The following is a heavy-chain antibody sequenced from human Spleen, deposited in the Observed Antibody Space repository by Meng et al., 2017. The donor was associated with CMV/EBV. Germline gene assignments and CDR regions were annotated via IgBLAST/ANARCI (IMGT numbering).Heavy chain of an antibody. CDR1: GFSFSSYS. Sequence: GESLKISCAASGFSFSSYSMSWVRQAPGKGLEWVGRIKSKTDGGTTDYAAPVKGRFTISRDDSKNTLYLQMNSLKTEDTAVYYCTTEKFYDFWSGYYKHFDYWGQGTLVTVSS. D-gene: IGHD3-3*01. CDR2: IKSKTDGGTT. J-gene: IGHJ4*02. V-gene: IGHV3-15*01. CDR3: TTEKFYDFWSGYYKHFDY.